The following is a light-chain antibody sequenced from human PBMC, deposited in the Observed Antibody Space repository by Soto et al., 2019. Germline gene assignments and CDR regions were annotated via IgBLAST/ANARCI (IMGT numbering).Light chain of an antibody. Sequence: EIVLTKSPATLSLSPGDRATLSCRASQSVSSYLAWYQQKPGHAPRLLIYDASTSATGIPARLSGSGSGTACSLTISSLEPEDFAVYYCQQRSHWPPWTFGQGTKVEVK. J-gene: IGKJ1*01. CDR2: DAS. CDR3: QQRSHWPPWT. CDR1: QSVSSY. V-gene: IGKV3-11*01.